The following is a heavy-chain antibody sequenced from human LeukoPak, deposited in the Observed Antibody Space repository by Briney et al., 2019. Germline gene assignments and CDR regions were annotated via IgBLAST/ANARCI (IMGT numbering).Heavy chain of an antibody. J-gene: IGHJ6*03. CDR3: ARDFRQQLAYYYYYYMDV. V-gene: IGHV4-4*02. CDR2: IYHSGST. Sequence: SETLSLTCAVSGGSISSSNWWSWVRQPPGKGLEWIGEIYHSGSTNYNPSLKSRATISVDKSKNQFSLKLSSVTAADTAVYYCARDFRQQLAYYYYYYMDVWGKGTTVTVSS. D-gene: IGHD6-13*01. CDR1: GGSISSSNW.